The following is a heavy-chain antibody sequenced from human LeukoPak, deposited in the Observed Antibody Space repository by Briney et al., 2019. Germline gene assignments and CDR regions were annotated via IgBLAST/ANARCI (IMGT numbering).Heavy chain of an antibody. J-gene: IGHJ4*02. CDR2: INPNSGAT. D-gene: IGHD4-17*01. CDR1: GYTFTVYF. CDR3: TRYSLGGDYDFGY. V-gene: IGHV1-2*02. Sequence: ASVKVSCKASGYTFTVYFMHWVRQAPGQGLEWMGWINPNSGATDYAQKFQGRVTMTRDTSISTAYMELSSLRSDDTAVFYCTRYSLGGDYDFGYWGQGTLVTVSS.